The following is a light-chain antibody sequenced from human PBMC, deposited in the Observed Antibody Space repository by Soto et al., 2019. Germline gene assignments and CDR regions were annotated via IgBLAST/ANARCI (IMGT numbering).Light chain of an antibody. CDR2: GNN. Sequence: QSVLTQPPSVSGAPGQRVTISCTGSSSNIGAGYDVHWYQQLPGTAPKLLIYGNNNRPSGVPDRFSGSKSGTSASLAITGLQAEDEAGYYCQSYDSSLSGYVVFGGRTKLTVL. CDR3: QSYDSSLSGYVV. J-gene: IGLJ2*01. CDR1: SSNIGAGYD. V-gene: IGLV1-40*01.